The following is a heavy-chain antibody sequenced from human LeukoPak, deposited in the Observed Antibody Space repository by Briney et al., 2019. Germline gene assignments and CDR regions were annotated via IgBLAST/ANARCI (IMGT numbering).Heavy chain of an antibody. CDR3: ARNTSYYYDSSGYPSMDYYYGMDV. CDR2: ISAYNGNT. Sequence: ASVKVSCKASGYTFTSYGISWERQAPGQRLEWMGWISAYNGNTNYAQKLQGRVTMTTDTSTSTAYMELRSLRSDDTAVYYCARNTSYYYDSSGYPSMDYYYGMDVWGQGTTVTVSS. V-gene: IGHV1-18*01. CDR1: GYTFTSYG. D-gene: IGHD3-22*01. J-gene: IGHJ6*02.